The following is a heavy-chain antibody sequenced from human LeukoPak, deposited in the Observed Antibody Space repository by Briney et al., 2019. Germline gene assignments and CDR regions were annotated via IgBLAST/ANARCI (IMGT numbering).Heavy chain of an antibody. CDR2: IYYSGST. D-gene: IGHD3-10*01. V-gene: IGHV4-30-4*08. CDR1: GGSISGSSYY. Sequence: SETLSLTCTVSGGSISGSSYYWAWIRQPPGKGLEWIGYIYYSGSTYYNPSLKSRVTISVDTSKNQFSLKLSSVTAADTAVYYCASGAALDAFDIWGQGTMVTVSS. CDR3: ASGAALDAFDI. J-gene: IGHJ3*02.